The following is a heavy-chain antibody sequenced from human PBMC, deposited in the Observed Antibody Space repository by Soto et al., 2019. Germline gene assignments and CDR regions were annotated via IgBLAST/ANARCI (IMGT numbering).Heavy chain of an antibody. V-gene: IGHV1-69*12. CDR2: IIPIFGTA. CDR1: GGTFSSYA. D-gene: IGHD5-12*01. J-gene: IGHJ4*02. Sequence: QVQLVQSGAEVKKPGSSVKVSCKASGGTFSSYAISWVRQAPGQGLEWMGGIIPIFGTANYAQKFQGRVTITADESTSTASMELGSLRSEDTAVYYCASQGPSRDGYNPPDYWGQGTLVTVSS. CDR3: ASQGPSRDGYNPPDY.